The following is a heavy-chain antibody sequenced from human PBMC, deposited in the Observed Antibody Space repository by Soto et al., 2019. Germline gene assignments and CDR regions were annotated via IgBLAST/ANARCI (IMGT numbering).Heavy chain of an antibody. Sequence: LALTCAVSGGCISSGEYYWSWIRQPPGKGLEWIGYIYYSGSTYYNPSLKSRVTISVDTSKNQFSLKLSSVTAADTAVYYCASLYYDRSGYFDYWGQGTLVTVSS. J-gene: IGHJ4*02. D-gene: IGHD3-22*01. CDR1: GGCISSGEYY. CDR3: ASLYYDRSGYFDY. CDR2: IYYSGST. V-gene: IGHV4-30-4*01.